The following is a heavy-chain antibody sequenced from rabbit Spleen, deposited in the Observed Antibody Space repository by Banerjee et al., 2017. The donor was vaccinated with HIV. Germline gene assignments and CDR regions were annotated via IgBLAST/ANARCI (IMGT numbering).Heavy chain of an antibody. Sequence: QEQLVESGGGLVKPGASLTLICTASGFSFSSGYDMSWVRQAPGKGLEWIGFIYTGNGKNYYASWVNGRFSISRENTQNTVYLQLNSLTAADTATYFCVREVAAKFNLWGPGTLVTVS. J-gene: IGHJ4*01. V-gene: IGHV1S43*01. D-gene: IGHD4-1*01. CDR3: VREVAAKFNL. CDR2: IYTGNGKN. CDR1: GFSFSSGYD.